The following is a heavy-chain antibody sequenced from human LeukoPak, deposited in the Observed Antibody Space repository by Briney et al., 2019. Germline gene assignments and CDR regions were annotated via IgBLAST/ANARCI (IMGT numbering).Heavy chain of an antibody. V-gene: IGHV3-33*01. CDR3: ARETYYYGPIDF. J-gene: IGHJ4*02. Sequence: GGSLRLSCAASGFTFNSYGMHWVRQAPGKGLEWVAVIWYDGSKKYYGDSVRGRFTISRDNSKNTLYLQMGSLRAEDTAVYYCARETYYYGPIDFWGQGTLVTVSS. CDR1: GFTFNSYG. CDR2: IWYDGSKK. D-gene: IGHD3-10*01.